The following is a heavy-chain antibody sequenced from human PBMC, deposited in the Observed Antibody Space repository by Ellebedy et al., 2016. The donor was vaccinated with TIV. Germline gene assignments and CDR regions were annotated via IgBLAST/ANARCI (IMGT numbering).Heavy chain of an antibody. Sequence: ASVKVSXKASGYPFKTYGISWVRQAPGQGLVWMGWISGFNDDTKYEVKLQGRVTLTTDPSTSTAYLELRSLKSDDSAVYYCVRNQSDNSGLDVWGQGTTVTVSS. CDR1: GYPFKTYG. V-gene: IGHV1-18*04. J-gene: IGHJ6*02. CDR2: ISGFNDDT. D-gene: IGHD1-14*01. CDR3: VRNQSDNSGLDV.